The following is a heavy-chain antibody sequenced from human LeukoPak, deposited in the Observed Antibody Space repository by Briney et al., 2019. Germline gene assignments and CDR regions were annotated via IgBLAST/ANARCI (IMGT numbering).Heavy chain of an antibody. D-gene: IGHD6-19*01. V-gene: IGHV4-59*08. CDR1: GGSINSHY. J-gene: IGHJ4*02. CDR3: VRRDNTGWNYFDC. CDR2: IYYSGST. Sequence: SETLSLTCTVSGGSINSHYWSWIRQSPGKGLEGMGDIYYSGSTKYNPSLKSRVTISVDTPKNDLSLRLTYVLAADTAIYYCVRRDNTGWNYFDCWGQGILVPVSS.